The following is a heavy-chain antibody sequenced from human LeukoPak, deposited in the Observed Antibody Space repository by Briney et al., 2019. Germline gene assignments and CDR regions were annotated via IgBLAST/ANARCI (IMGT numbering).Heavy chain of an antibody. CDR2: IWYDGSNK. J-gene: IGHJ4*02. D-gene: IGHD6-19*01. CDR1: GFTFSSYD. Sequence: PGGSLRLSCAASGFTFSSYDMHWVRQAPGKGLEWVAVIWYDGSNKYYADSVKGRFTISRDNSKNTLYLQMHSLRAEDTAVYYCAREGSGWYLASDYWGQGTLVTVSS. V-gene: IGHV3-33*01. CDR3: AREGSGWYLASDY.